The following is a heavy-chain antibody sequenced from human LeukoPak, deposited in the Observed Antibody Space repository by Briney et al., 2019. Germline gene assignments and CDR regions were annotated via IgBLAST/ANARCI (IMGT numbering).Heavy chain of an antibody. CDR3: ARRAGAYSHPHDY. CDR2: IYSSVT. Sequence: PGGSLRLSCTGSGFTISSNSMSWVRQAPGKGLEWVSFIYSSVTHYSDSVKGRFTISRDNSKNTLFLQMNSLRAEDTAVYYCARRAGAYSHPHDYWGQGTLVTVPS. V-gene: IGHV3-53*01. CDR1: GFTISSNS. D-gene: IGHD4/OR15-4a*01. J-gene: IGHJ4*02.